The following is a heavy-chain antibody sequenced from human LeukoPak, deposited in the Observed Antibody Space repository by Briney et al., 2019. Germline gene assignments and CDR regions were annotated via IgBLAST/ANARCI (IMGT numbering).Heavy chain of an antibody. D-gene: IGHD6-13*01. J-gene: IGHJ3*02. V-gene: IGHV3-23*01. Sequence: GGSLRLSCAASGFTFSSYAMSWVRQAPGKGLEWVSAISGSGGSTYYADSVKGRFTISRDNSKNTLYLQMNSLRAEDTAVYYCAKELPGQQLGTDAFDIWGQGTMVTVSS. CDR2: ISGSGGST. CDR1: GFTFSSYA. CDR3: AKELPGQQLGTDAFDI.